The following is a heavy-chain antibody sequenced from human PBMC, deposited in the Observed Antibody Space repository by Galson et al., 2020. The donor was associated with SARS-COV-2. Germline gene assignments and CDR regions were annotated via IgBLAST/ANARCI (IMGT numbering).Heavy chain of an antibody. J-gene: IGHJ4*02. V-gene: IGHV1-2*04. D-gene: IGHD2-2*01. CDR3: ARARPRYCSSTSCYDISFDY. CDR2: INPNSGGT. Sequence: ASVKVSCKASGYTFTGYYMHWVRQAPGQGLEWMGWINPNSGGTNYAQKFQGWVTMTRDTSISTAYMELSRLRSDDTAVYYCARARPRYCSSTSCYDISFDYWGQGTLVTVSS. CDR1: GYTFTGYY.